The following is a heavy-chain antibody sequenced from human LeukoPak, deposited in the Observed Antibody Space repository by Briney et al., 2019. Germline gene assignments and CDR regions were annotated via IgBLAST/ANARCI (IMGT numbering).Heavy chain of an antibody. CDR2: VSGRDDST. CDR3: AKWGDYDILTGYYDSDY. J-gene: IGHJ4*02. Sequence: PGGSLRLSCAASGFTFSNYATSWVRQAPGKGPEWVSAVSGRDDSTYYADSVKGRFTISRDNSKNTLYLQMNSLRAEDTAVYYCAKWGDYDILTGYYDSDYWGQGTLVTVSS. CDR1: GFTFSNYA. D-gene: IGHD3-9*01. V-gene: IGHV3-23*01.